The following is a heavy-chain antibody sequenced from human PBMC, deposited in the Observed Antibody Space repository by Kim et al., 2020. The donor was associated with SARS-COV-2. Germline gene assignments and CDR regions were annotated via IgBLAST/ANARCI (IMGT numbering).Heavy chain of an antibody. CDR3: ARDPAYSSFDY. CDR2: INQDGSVE. CDR1: GFTFSAFW. D-gene: IGHD4-4*01. V-gene: IGHV3-7*01. Sequence: GGSLRLSCAASGFTFSAFWMSWVRQAPGKGLEFLANINQDGSVENYEDSVKGRFTVSRDNAENSVYLQLNSLRAEDTGVFYCARDPAYSSFDYWGQGSL. J-gene: IGHJ4*02.